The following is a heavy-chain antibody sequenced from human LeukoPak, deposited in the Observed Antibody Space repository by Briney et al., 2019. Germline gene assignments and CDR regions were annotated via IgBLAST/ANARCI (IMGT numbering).Heavy chain of an antibody. J-gene: IGHJ4*02. Sequence: SSPTLAKPTQTLTLTCTFSGFSLSTSGVGVGWIRQPPGKALEWLALIYWDDDKRYSPSLKSRLTITKDTSKNQVVLTMTNMDPVDTATYYCAHRQGLLWFGGYFDYWGQGTLVTVSS. CDR1: GFSLSTSGVG. V-gene: IGHV2-5*02. D-gene: IGHD3-10*01. CDR2: IYWDDDK. CDR3: AHRQGLLWFGGYFDY.